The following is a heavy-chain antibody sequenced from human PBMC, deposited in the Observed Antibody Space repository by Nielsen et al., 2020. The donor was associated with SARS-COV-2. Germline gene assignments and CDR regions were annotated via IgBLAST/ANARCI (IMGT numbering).Heavy chain of an antibody. J-gene: IGHJ4*02. D-gene: IGHD3-22*01. CDR3: ARDLYYDSSGFDY. Sequence: GESLKISCAASGFTFDDYGMSWVRQAPGKGLEWVSGINWNGGSTGYADSVKGRFTISRDNAKNTLYLQINSLRAEDTAVYYCARDLYYDSSGFDYWGQGTLVTVSS. CDR2: INWNGGST. CDR1: GFTFDDYG. V-gene: IGHV3-20*04.